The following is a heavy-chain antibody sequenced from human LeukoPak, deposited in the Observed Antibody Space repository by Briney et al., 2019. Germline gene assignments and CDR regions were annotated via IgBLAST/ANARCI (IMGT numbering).Heavy chain of an antibody. CDR3: AKAVWDILTGFPRD. Sequence: GGSLRLSCAASGFTFSSYAMSWVRQAPGKGLEWVSAISGSGGSTYYADSVKGRFTISRDNSKNTLYLRMNSLRAEDTAVYYCAKAVWDILTGFPRDWGQGTLVTVSS. J-gene: IGHJ4*02. CDR2: ISGSGGST. D-gene: IGHD3-9*01. CDR1: GFTFSSYA. V-gene: IGHV3-23*01.